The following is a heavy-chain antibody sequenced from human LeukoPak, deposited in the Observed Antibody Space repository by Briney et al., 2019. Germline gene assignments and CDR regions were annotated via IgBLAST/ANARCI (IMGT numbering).Heavy chain of an antibody. V-gene: IGHV3-74*01. CDR1: GFTFSSYW. CDR3: ARDYRQWPNYFDY. Sequence: GGSLRLSCAASGFTFSSYWMHWVRQAPGKGLVWVSRINSDGSSTSYADSVKGRFTISRDNAKNTLYLQMNSLSAEDTAVYCSARDYRQWPNYFDYWGQGTLVTVSS. J-gene: IGHJ4*02. D-gene: IGHD6-19*01. CDR2: INSDGSST.